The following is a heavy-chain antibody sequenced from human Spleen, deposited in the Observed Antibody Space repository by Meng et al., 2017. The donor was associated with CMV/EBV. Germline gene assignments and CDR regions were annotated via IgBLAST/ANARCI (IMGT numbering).Heavy chain of an antibody. V-gene: IGHV1-2*02. J-gene: IGHJ4*02. CDR2: INPNSGGT. CDR3: ARVDSIIRGVNGVDY. CDR1: GYTFTGYY. D-gene: IGHD3-10*01. Sequence: ASVKVSCKASGYTFTGYYMHWVRQAPGQGLEWMGWINPNSGGTNYAQKFQGRVTMTRDTSISTAYMELSRLRSDDTAVYYCARVDSIIRGVNGVDYWGQGTLVTVSS.